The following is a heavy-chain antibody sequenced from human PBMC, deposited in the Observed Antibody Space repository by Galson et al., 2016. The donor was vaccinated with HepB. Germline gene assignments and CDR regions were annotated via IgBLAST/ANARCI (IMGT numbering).Heavy chain of an antibody. V-gene: IGHV3-30*04. D-gene: IGHD4-17*01. Sequence: SLRLSCAASGFTFSSYAMHWVRQAPGKGLEWVAVISYDGSNKYYADSVKGRFTISRDNSKNTLYLQMNSLRAEDTAVYYCARDLPDDSVEYFDVFDLWGQGTMVTVSS. J-gene: IGHJ3*01. CDR1: GFTFSSYA. CDR3: ARDLPDDSVEYFDVFDL. CDR2: ISYDGSNK.